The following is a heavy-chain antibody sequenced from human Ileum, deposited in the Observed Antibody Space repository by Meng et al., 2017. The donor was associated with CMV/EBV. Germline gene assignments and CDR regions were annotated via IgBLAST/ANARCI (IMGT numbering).Heavy chain of an antibody. V-gene: IGHV1-2*02. CDR2: INPNSGGT. CDR3: ARAREYDFWSGLLDY. Sequence: ASVKVSCKASGYTFTGYYMHWVRQAPGQGLEWMGWINPNSGGTNYAQKFQGRVTMTRDTSISTAYMELSRLRSDDTAVYYCARAREYDFWSGLLDYWGQGTLVTVSS. CDR1: GYTFTGYY. D-gene: IGHD3-3*01. J-gene: IGHJ4*02.